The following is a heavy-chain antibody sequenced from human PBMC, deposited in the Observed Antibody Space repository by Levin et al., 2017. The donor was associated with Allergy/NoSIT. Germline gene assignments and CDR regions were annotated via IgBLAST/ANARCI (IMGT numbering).Heavy chain of an antibody. CDR1: GFTFDDYA. D-gene: IGHD3-10*01. CDR2: ISWNSGSI. CDR3: ARDNIGLPDAFDI. Sequence: LSLTCAASGFTFDDYAMHWARQAPGKGLEWVSGISWNSGSIGYADSVKGRFTISRDNAKNSLYLQMNSLRTEDTALYYCARDNIGLPDAFDIWGQGTMVIVSS. V-gene: IGHV3-9*01. J-gene: IGHJ3*02.